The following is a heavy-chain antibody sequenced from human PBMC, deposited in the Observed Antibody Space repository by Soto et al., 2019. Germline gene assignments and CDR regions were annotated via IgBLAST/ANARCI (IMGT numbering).Heavy chain of an antibody. V-gene: IGHV3-30-3*01. CDR2: ISYDGSNK. CDR3: ATGDYYDSSGYYSNYFDY. J-gene: IGHJ4*02. CDR1: GFTFSSYA. Sequence: GGSLRLSCAASGFTFSSYAMHWVRQAPGKGLGWVAVISYDGSNKYYADSVKGRFTISRDNSKNTLYLQMNSLRAEDTAVYYCATGDYYDSSGYYSNYFDYWGQGTLVTVSS. D-gene: IGHD3-22*01.